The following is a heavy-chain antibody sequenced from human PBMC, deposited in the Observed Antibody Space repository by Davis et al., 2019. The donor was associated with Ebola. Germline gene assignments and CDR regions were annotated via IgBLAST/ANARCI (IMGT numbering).Heavy chain of an antibody. CDR1: GGSISSSSYY. CDR2: IYYSGST. CDR3: ARQLYQLLSVY. V-gene: IGHV4-39*01. D-gene: IGHD2-2*01. J-gene: IGHJ4*02. Sequence: GSLRLSCTVSGGSISSSSYYWGWIRQPPGKGLEWIGSIYYSGSTYYNPSLKSRVTISVDTSKNQFSLKLSSVTAADTAVYYCARQLYQLLSVYWGQGTLVTVSS.